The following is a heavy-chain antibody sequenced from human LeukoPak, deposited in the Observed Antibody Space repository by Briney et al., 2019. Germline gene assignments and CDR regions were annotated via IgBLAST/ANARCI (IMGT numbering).Heavy chain of an antibody. D-gene: IGHD3-10*01. CDR3: AKTPVGVLLWFGEFSY. CDR2: ISGSGGST. Sequence: PGGSLRLSCTASGFAFSTYGMNWVRQAPGKGLEWVSAISGSGGSTYYADSVKGRFTISRGNSKNTLYLQMNSLRAEDTVVYYCAKTPVGVLLWFGEFSYWGQGTLVTVSS. V-gene: IGHV3-23*01. J-gene: IGHJ4*02. CDR1: GFAFSTYG.